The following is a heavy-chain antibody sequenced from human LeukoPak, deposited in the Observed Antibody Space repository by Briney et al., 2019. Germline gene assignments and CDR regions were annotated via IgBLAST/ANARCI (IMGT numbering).Heavy chain of an antibody. CDR2: ISSSSSYI. J-gene: IGHJ4*02. CDR3: ARALAARSRTFDY. D-gene: IGHD6-6*01. Sequence: AGGSLRLSCAASGFTFTTYWMAWVRQAPGKGLEWVSSISSSSSYIYYADSVKGRFTISRDNAKNSLYLQMNSLRAEDTAVYYCARALAARSRTFDYWGQGTLVTVSS. CDR1: GFTFTTYW. V-gene: IGHV3-21*01.